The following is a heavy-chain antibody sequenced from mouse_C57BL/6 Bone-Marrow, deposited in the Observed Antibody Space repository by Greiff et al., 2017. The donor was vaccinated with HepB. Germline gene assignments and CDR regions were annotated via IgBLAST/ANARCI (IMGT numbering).Heavy chain of an antibody. J-gene: IGHJ2*01. V-gene: IGHV1-42*01. CDR1: GYSFTGYY. CDR3: ARDYSNYTYYFDY. Sequence: EVKLMESGPELVKPGASVKISCKASGYSFTGYYMNWVKQSPEKSLEWIGEINPSTGGTTYNQKFKAKATLTVDKSSSTAYMQLKSLTSEDSAVYYCARDYSNYTYYFDYWGQGTTLTVSS. D-gene: IGHD2-5*01. CDR2: INPSTGGT.